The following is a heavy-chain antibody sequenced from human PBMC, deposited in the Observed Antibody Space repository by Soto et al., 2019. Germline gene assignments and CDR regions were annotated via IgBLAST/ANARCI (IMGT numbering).Heavy chain of an antibody. CDR2: LLDDGSK. CDR3: AKEGTGLYNAFDI. D-gene: IGHD3-10*01. V-gene: IGHV3-30*18. J-gene: IGHJ3*02. Sequence: QVELVESGGGVVRPGRSLRLSCAASRFPFSYYAMHWVRQAPGKGLEFVAVLLDDGSKYYADSVTGRFTISKDNSMKTVDLEMSSLRPEDTALYYCAKEGTGLYNAFDIWGQGTMVTVS. CDR1: RFPFSYYA.